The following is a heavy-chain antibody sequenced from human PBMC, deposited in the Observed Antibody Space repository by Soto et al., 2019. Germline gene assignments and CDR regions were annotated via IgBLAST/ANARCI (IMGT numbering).Heavy chain of an antibody. CDR2: ISADGGRT. Sequence: DVQLLESGGGSVQPGESLRLSCAASGFSFSTYALTWVRQGPGKGLEWVSAISADGGRTYYVDSVKGRFTISRDNSKSTLSLQINSLRAEDTAVYYCAKTGGNVLLWFGEEDYWGQGIVVTVSS. CDR3: AKTGGNVLLWFGEEDY. D-gene: IGHD3-10*01. V-gene: IGHV3-23*01. J-gene: IGHJ4*02. CDR1: GFSFSTYA.